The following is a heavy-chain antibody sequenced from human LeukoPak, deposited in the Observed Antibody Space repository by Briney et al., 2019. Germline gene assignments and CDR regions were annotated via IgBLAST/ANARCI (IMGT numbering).Heavy chain of an antibody. D-gene: IGHD6-13*01. CDR2: IKKDGSDK. V-gene: IGHV3-7*01. Sequence: GGSLRLSCAGSGFSVSGYSMTWVRQAPGKGLEWVANIKKDGSDKNYVDSVKGRFTISRDNAENTLVLQMNSLRVKDTAVYYCAREWQGGIAAAGTRIEGDGWGKGALVAV. CDR1: GFSVSGYS. J-gene: IGHJ1*01. CDR3: AREWQGGIAAAGTRIEGDG.